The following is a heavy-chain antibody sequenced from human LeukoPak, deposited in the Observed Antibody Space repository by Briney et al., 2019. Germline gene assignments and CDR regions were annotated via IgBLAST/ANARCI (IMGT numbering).Heavy chain of an antibody. Sequence: GGSLRLSCAASGFTFSSYGMHWVRQAPGKGLEWVAFIRYDGSNKYYADSVKGRFTISRDNSKNTLYLQMNSLRAEDTAVYYCAKDVDTVAGGWFDPWGQGTLVTVSS. CDR3: AKDVDTVAGGWFDP. CDR1: GFTFSSYG. J-gene: IGHJ5*02. D-gene: IGHD5-12*01. CDR2: IRYDGSNK. V-gene: IGHV3-30*02.